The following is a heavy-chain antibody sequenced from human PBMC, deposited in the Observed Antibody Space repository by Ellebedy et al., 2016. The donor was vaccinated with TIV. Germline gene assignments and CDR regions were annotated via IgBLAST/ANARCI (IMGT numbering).Heavy chain of an antibody. J-gene: IGHJ6*02. CDR3: AKDGGLSRGMDV. CDR1: GFTFSSYG. V-gene: IGHV3-30*18. CDR2: ISYDGSNK. Sequence: GGSLRLSXAASGFTFSSYGMHWVRQAPGKGLEWVAVISYDGSNKYYADSVKGRFTISRDNSKNTLYLQMNSLRAEDTAVYYCAKDGGLSRGMDVWGQGTTVTVSS.